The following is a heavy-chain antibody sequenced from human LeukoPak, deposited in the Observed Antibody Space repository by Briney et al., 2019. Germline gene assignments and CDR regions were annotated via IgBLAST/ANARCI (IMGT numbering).Heavy chain of an antibody. D-gene: IGHD6-13*01. V-gene: IGHV4-39*01. Sequence: SETLSLTCTVSGGSFSSSSHSWGWLRPPPGKGLEWSGSIYYTGTTYYNPSLKSRGTISVDTSKNQFSLKLNSVTAADTAVYYCAQSLGSSNWIGNGFDPWGQGTLVTVSS. CDR2: IYYTGTT. J-gene: IGHJ5*02. CDR1: GGSFSSSSHS. CDR3: AQSLGSSNWIGNGFDP.